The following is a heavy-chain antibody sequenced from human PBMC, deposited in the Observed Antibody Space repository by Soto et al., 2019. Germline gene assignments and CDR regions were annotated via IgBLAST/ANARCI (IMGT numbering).Heavy chain of an antibody. D-gene: IGHD7-27*01. CDR2: IYYSGST. Sequence: QLQLQESGPGLVKPSETLSLTCTVSGGSISSSSYYWGWIRQPPGKGLEWIGSIYYSGSTYYNPSLKSHVTISVDTSKNQFSPKPSSVTDADTAVYYWASSAPNGGDAFDIWGQGTMVVVSS. J-gene: IGHJ3*02. V-gene: IGHV4-39*01. CDR3: ASSAPNGGDAFDI. CDR1: GGSISSSSYY.